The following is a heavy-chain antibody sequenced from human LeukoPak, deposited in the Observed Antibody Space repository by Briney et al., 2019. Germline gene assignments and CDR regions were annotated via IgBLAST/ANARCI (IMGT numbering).Heavy chain of an antibody. Sequence: GASVKVSCKVSGYTLTELSMHWVRQAPGKGLEWMGGFDPEDGETINAQKFQGRVTMTEDTSTDTAYMELSSLRSEDTAVYYCATDLSPESCGGDCFDYWGQGTLVTVSS. V-gene: IGHV1-24*01. CDR2: FDPEDGET. CDR3: ATDLSPESCGGDCFDY. J-gene: IGHJ4*02. CDR1: GYTLTELS. D-gene: IGHD2-21*01.